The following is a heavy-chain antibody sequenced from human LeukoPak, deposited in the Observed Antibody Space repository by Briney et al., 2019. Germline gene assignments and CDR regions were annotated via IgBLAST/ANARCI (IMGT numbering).Heavy chain of an antibody. CDR2: IYYSGST. CDR1: GGSISSYY. Sequence: PSETLSLTCTVSGGSISSYYWSWIRQPPGKGLEWIGYIYYSGSTNYNPSLKSRVTISVDTSKNQFSLKLSSVTAADTAVYYCARDRTGYSSSWVYYYYGMDVWGQGTTVTVSS. V-gene: IGHV4-59*01. D-gene: IGHD6-13*01. J-gene: IGHJ6*02. CDR3: ARDRTGYSSSWVYYYYGMDV.